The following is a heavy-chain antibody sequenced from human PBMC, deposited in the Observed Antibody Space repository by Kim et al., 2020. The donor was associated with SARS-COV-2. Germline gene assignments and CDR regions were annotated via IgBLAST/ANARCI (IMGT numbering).Heavy chain of an antibody. Sequence: NPTLKSRVSISVNATKNQFSLKLSSVTAADAAVYYCARDRDVSSGYYWGYWGQGTLVTVSS. J-gene: IGHJ4*02. D-gene: IGHD3-22*01. CDR3: ARDRDVSSGYYWGY. V-gene: IGHV4-30-2*05.